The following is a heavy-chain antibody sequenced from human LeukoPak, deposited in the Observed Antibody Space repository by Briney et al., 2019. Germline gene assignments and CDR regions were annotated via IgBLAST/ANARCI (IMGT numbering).Heavy chain of an antibody. CDR3: ANNGDNDC. CDR2: IYYSGST. CDR1: GGSISSYY. J-gene: IGHJ4*02. D-gene: IGHD4-17*01. V-gene: IGHV4-59*01. Sequence: PSETLSLTCTVSGGSISSYYWSWIRQPPGKGLEWIGYIYYSGSTNYNPSLKSRVTISVDTSKNQFSLKLSSVTAADTAVYYCANNGDNDCWGQGTLVTVSS.